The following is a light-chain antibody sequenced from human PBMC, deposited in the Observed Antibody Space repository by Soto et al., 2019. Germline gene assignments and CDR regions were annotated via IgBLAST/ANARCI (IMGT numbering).Light chain of an antibody. J-gene: IGKJ1*01. Sequence: EIVMTQSPATLSVFPGERVTLSCRASQSVSSNLAWYQQTPGQAPRLLIYGASTRATGIPVRFSGSGSGTEFTLTISSLQSEDFAVYYCQQYDDWPPWTFGQGTKVEIK. CDR1: QSVSSN. V-gene: IGKV3-15*01. CDR3: QQYDDWPPWT. CDR2: GAS.